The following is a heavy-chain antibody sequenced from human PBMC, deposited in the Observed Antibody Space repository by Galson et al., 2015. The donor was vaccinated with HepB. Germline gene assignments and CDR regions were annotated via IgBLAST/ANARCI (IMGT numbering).Heavy chain of an antibody. D-gene: IGHD6-13*01. J-gene: IGHJ4*02. CDR3: VSYSSSQGFFDY. CDR1: GFTFSKSW. Sequence: SLRLSCAASGFTFSKSWMTWVRQAPGKGLEWVANIKQDGSEKYYVDSVKGRFTISRDNAKNSLYLQMNSLRAEDTALYYCVSYSSSQGFFDYWDQGTLVTVSS. CDR2: IKQDGSEK. V-gene: IGHV3-7*01.